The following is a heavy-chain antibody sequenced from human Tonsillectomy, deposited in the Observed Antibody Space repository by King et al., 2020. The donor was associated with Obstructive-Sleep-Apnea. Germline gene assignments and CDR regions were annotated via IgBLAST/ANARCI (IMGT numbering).Heavy chain of an antibody. V-gene: IGHV3-33*06. D-gene: IGHD2-2*01. CDR2: IWYDGSNK. Sequence: VQLVESGGGVVQPGRSLRLSCAASGFTFSSYGMHWVRQAPGKGLEWVAVIWYDGSNKYYADSVKGRFTISRDNSKNTLYLQMNSLRAEDTAVYYCAKDSMRIYCSSTSCNGPGGYYFDYWGQGTLVTVSS. CDR3: AKDSMRIYCSSTSCNGPGGYYFDY. J-gene: IGHJ4*02. CDR1: GFTFSSYG.